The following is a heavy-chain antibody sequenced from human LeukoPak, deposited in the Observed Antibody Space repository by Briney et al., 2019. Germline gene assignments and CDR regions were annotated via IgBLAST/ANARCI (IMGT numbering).Heavy chain of an antibody. CDR3: AKDCRLRFLEWLFPCGMDV. V-gene: IGHV3-9*01. D-gene: IGHD3-3*01. CDR2: ISWNSGSI. J-gene: IGHJ6*02. Sequence: GRSLRLSCAASGFTFDDYAMHWVRQAPGKDLEWVSGISWNSGSIGYADSVKGRFTISRDNAKNSLYLQVNSLRAEDTALYYCAKDCRLRFLEWLFPCGMDVWGQGTTVTASS. CDR1: GFTFDDYA.